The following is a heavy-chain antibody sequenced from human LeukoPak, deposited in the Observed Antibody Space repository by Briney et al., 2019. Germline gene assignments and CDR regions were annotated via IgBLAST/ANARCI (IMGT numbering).Heavy chain of an antibody. CDR3: ARDRTWEIYVLGWYFDY. CDR2: ISNDGSNK. J-gene: IGHJ4*02. CDR1: GFTFSSYG. D-gene: IGHD3-10*02. Sequence: GGSLRLSCAASGFTFSSYGMHWVRQAPGKGLEWVAVISNDGSNKHYGDSVKGRFTISRDNSKNTLFLQLNSLRAEDTAVYYCARDRTWEIYVLGWYFDYWGQGTLVTVSS. V-gene: IGHV3-30*03.